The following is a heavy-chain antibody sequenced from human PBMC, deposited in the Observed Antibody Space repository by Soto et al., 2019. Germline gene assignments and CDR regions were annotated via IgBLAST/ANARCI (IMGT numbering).Heavy chain of an antibody. CDR1: GFSLSTSGVG. CDR3: VHGRDGYNKGAFDY. J-gene: IGHJ4*02. D-gene: IGHD5-12*01. CDR2: IYWDDDK. V-gene: IGHV2-5*02. Sequence: SGPTLVNPTQTLTLTCTFSGFSLSTSGVGVGWIRQPPGKALEWLALIYWDDDKRYSPSLKSRLTITKDTPKNQVVLTMTNMDPVDTATYYCVHGRDGYNKGAFDYWGQGTLVTVSS.